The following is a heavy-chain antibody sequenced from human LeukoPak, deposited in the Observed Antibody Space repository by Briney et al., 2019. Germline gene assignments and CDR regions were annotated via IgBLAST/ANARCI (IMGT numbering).Heavy chain of an antibody. J-gene: IGHJ3*02. CDR1: GYTFTSYD. CDR2: MNPNSGNT. D-gene: IGHD2-21*01. V-gene: IGHV1-8*03. CDR3: AVAYCGGDCYSDDPDAFDI. Sequence: ASVKVSCKASGYTFTSYDINWVRQATGQGLEWMGWMNPNSGNTVYAQKFQGRVTITRNTSISTAYMELSSLRSEDTAVSYCAVAYCGGDCYSDDPDAFDIWGQGTMVTVSS.